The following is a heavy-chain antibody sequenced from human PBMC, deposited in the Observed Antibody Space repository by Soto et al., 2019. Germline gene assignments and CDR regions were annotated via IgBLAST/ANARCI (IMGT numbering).Heavy chain of an antibody. J-gene: IGHJ5*02. D-gene: IGHD4-17*01. Sequence: QVQLQQWGAGLLKPSETLSLTCAVYGGSFSGYYWSWIRQPPWKGLEWIGEINHSGSTNYNPSLKSRVTISVDTSKNQFSLKLSSVTAADTAVYYCARAPTVTTFFDPWGQGTLVTVSS. V-gene: IGHV4-34*01. CDR2: INHSGST. CDR3: ARAPTVTTFFDP. CDR1: GGSFSGYY.